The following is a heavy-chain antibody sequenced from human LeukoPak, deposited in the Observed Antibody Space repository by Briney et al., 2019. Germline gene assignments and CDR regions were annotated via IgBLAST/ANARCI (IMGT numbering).Heavy chain of an antibody. V-gene: IGHV3-73*01. Sequence: GGSLRLSCAASGFTFSGSAMHWVRQASGKGLEWVGRIRSRANSYATAYAASVKRRFTISRDDSKNTAYLQMNSLKTEDTAVYYCSTRVPNAFDIWGQGTMVTVSS. D-gene: IGHD4/OR15-4a*01. CDR1: GFTFSGSA. CDR2: IRSRANSYAT. CDR3: STRVPNAFDI. J-gene: IGHJ3*02.